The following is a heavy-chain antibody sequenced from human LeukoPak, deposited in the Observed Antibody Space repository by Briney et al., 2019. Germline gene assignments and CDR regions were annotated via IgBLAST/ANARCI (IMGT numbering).Heavy chain of an antibody. J-gene: IGHJ4*02. CDR3: ARELPDGSGSDY. CDR2: IYYSGST. Sequence: SETLSLTCTVSGGSISNYYWSWIRQPPGKGLEWIGYIYYSGSTNYNPSLKSRVTISVDTSKNQFSLKLSSVTVADTAVYYCARELPDGSGSDYWGQGTLVTVSS. CDR1: GGSISNYY. D-gene: IGHD3-10*01. V-gene: IGHV4-59*01.